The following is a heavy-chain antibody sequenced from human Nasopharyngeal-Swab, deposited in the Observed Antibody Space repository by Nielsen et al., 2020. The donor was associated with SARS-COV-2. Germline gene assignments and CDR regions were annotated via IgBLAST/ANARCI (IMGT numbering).Heavy chain of an antibody. J-gene: IGHJ6*02. CDR3: AREEGYGMDV. CDR1: GASISRGGYY. CDR2: SYYSGST. V-gene: IGHV4-31*03. Sequence: SETLSLTCTVSGASISRGGYYWSWIRQHPGKGLEWIGFSYYSGSTYYNPSLKSRITISVDMSKNQFSLNLRSVTAADTAVYYCAREEGYGMDVWGQGTTVTVSS.